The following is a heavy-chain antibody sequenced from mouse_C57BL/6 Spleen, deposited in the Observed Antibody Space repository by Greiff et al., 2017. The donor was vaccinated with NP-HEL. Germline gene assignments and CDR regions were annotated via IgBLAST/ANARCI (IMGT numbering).Heavy chain of an antibody. CDR2: IYPGSGNT. CDR1: GYTFTDYY. J-gene: IGHJ2*01. V-gene: IGHV1-76*01. CDR3: ARIYYYGSSLDY. Sequence: VQLQQSGAELVRPGASVKLSCKAPGYTFTDYYINWVKQRPGQGLEWIARIYPGSGNTYYNEKFKGKATLTAEKSSSTAYMQLSSLTSEDSAVYFCARIYYYGSSLDYWGQGTTLTVSS. D-gene: IGHD1-1*01.